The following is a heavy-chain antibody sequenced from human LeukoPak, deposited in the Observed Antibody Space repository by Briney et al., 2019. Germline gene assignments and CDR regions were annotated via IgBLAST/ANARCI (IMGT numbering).Heavy chain of an antibody. CDR3: ATALGYSYGFDY. Sequence: MGGFYPVDGETIYAQKFQGRVTMPEDTSTDTAYMELSTLRSEDTAVYYCATALGYSYGFDYWGQGTLVTVSS. J-gene: IGHJ4*02. V-gene: IGHV1-24*01. CDR2: FYPVDGET. D-gene: IGHD5-18*01.